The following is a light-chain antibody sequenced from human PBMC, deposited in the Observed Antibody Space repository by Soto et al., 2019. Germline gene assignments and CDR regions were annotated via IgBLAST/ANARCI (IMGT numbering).Light chain of an antibody. CDR3: QQRSNRPLT. J-gene: IGKJ5*01. CDR1: QSVRDN. Sequence: EILLTQSPATLAVSPGEGATLSCRASQSVRDNLAWYQQKPGQAPRLLIYRASTRASGIPARFSGSGSGTDFTLTISSLDPEDFAVYYCQQRSNRPLTFGQGTRLEIK. V-gene: IGKV3-11*01. CDR2: RAS.